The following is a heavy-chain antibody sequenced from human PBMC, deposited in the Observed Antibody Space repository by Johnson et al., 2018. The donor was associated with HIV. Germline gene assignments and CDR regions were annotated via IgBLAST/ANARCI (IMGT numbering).Heavy chain of an antibody. CDR2: IGTAGDT. V-gene: IGHV3-13*01. Sequence: VQLVESGGGVVRPGGSLRLSCAASGFTFDDYGMSWVRQVAGKGLEWVSAIGTAGDTYYPGSVKGRFTISRENAKNSLYLQMNSLRAGDTAVYYCARGERFGGTQEAFDIWGQGTMVTVSS. CDR3: ARGERFGGTQEAFDI. D-gene: IGHD1-26*01. CDR1: GFTFDDYG. J-gene: IGHJ3*02.